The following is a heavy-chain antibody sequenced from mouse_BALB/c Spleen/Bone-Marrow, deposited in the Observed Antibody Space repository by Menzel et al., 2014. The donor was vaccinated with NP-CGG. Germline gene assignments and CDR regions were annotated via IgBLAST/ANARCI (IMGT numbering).Heavy chain of an antibody. CDR1: GYTFTSYW. D-gene: IGHD2-4*01. CDR2: IYPGDGDT. Sequence: QVHVKQSGAELARPGASVKLSCKASGYTFTSYWMQWVKQRPGQGLEWIGAIYPGDGDTRYTQKFKGKATLTADKSSSTAYMQPSSLASEDSAVYYCARSEATMILAYWGQGTLVTVSA. V-gene: IGHV1-87*01. J-gene: IGHJ3*01. CDR3: ARSEATMILAY.